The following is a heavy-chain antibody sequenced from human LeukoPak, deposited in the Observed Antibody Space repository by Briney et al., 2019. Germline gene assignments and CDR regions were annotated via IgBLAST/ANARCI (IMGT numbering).Heavy chain of an antibody. Sequence: GASVKVSCKASGGTFSSYAISWVRQAPGQGLEWMGRIIPILGIANYAQKFQGRVTITADKSTSTAYMELRSLRSDDTAVYYCARDLLSILTPLGYRGQGTLVTVSS. CDR2: IIPILGIA. J-gene: IGHJ4*02. V-gene: IGHV1-69*04. CDR3: ARDLLSILTPLGY. CDR1: GGTFSSYA. D-gene: IGHD2/OR15-2a*01.